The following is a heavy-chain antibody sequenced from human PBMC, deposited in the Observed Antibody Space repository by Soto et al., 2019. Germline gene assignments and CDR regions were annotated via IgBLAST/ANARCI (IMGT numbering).Heavy chain of an antibody. CDR1: GFTVSSNY. V-gene: IGHV3-66*01. Sequence: GGSLRLSCAASGFTVSSNYMSWVRQAPGKGLEWVSVIYNGGSTYYADSVKGRFTISRDNSKNTLYLQMNSLRAEDTAVYYCATSEHPNGVQLWFFDYWGQGTLVTVSS. CDR2: IYNGGST. D-gene: IGHD5-18*01. J-gene: IGHJ4*02. CDR3: ATSEHPNGVQLWFFDY.